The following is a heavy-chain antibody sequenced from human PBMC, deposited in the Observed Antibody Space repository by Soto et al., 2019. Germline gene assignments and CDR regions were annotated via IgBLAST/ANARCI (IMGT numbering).Heavy chain of an antibody. J-gene: IGHJ6*02. V-gene: IGHV1-58*02. CDR3: AADWHYGSGSYYAYYYGMDV. CDR2: IVVNSGNT. D-gene: IGHD3-10*01. CDR1: GFTFTSSA. Sequence: QMQLVQSGPEVKKPGTSVKVSCKASGFTFTSSAMQWVRQARGQRLEWIGWIVVNSGNTNYAQKFQERVTITRDMSTSTAYMELRSLRSEDTDVYYCAADWHYGSGSYYAYYYGMDVWGQGTTVTVSS.